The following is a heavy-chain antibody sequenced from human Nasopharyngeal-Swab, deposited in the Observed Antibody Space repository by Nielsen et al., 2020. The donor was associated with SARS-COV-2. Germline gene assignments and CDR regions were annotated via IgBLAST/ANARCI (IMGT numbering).Heavy chain of an antibody. CDR3: TRCGGGCYSRRDY. V-gene: IGHV3-73*01. Sequence: GESLKISCAASGFTFSDSAIHWVRQASGKGLEWVGRIRSKGNNYATAYAASVKGRFIIVRDDPTNTAYLQMNSLKTEDTAVYYCTRCGGGCYSRRDYWGQGTLVTVSS. CDR1: GFTFSDSA. CDR2: IRSKGNNYAT. D-gene: IGHD2-21*02. J-gene: IGHJ4*02.